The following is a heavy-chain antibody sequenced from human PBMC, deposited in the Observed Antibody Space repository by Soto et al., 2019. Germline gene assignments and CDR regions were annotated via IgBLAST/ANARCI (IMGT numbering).Heavy chain of an antibody. CDR2: MNPNSGNT. V-gene: IGHV1-8*01. CDR1: GGTFSSYD. Sequence: RASVKVSCKASGGTFSSYDINWVRQATGQGLEWMGWMNPNSGNTGYAQKFQGRVTMTRNTSISTAYMELSSLRSEDTAVYYCARGQGNTIFGVVTVRPDYWGQGTLVTVSS. J-gene: IGHJ4*02. D-gene: IGHD3-3*01. CDR3: ARGQGNTIFGVVTVRPDY.